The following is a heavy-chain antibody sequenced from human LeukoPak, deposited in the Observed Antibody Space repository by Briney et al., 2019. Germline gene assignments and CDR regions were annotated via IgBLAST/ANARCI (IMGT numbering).Heavy chain of an antibody. Sequence: GGSLRLSCAASGFTVSSNYMSWVRQAPGKGLEWVAFIRYDGSNQYYADSVKGRFTISRDNSKNTLYLQMNSLRAEDTAVYYCAKDPSFTSRNCYPPGIWGQGTMVTVSS. V-gene: IGHV3-30*02. D-gene: IGHD2-15*01. CDR2: IRYDGSNQ. CDR3: AKDPSFTSRNCYPPGI. J-gene: IGHJ3*02. CDR1: GFTVSSNY.